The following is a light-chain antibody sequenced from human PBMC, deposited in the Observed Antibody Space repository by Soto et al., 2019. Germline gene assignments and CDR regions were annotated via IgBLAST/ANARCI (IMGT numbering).Light chain of an antibody. Sequence: QSALTQPRSVSGSPGQSVTISCTGTSSDVGGYNFVSWYQQHPGKAPKLVIYDVAKWPSGVPDRFSGSKSDNTASLTISGLQTEDEADYYCCSYSARGTFVFGIGTKLTVL. V-gene: IGLV2-11*01. J-gene: IGLJ1*01. CDR3: CSYSARGTFV. CDR1: SSDVGGYNF. CDR2: DVA.